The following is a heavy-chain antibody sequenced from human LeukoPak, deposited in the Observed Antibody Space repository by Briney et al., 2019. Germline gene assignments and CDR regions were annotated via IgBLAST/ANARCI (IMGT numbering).Heavy chain of an antibody. J-gene: IGHJ6*03. Sequence: SQTLSLTRAISVDSLSSNSAAWNWIRQSPSRGLEWLGRTYYRSKWYNDYTVSMRSRITINPDTSKNQFSLQLNSVTPEDTAVYYCARGMVKINYYMDVWGKGTTVTVSS. CDR2: TYYRSKWYN. CDR1: VDSLSSNSAA. D-gene: IGHD4-23*01. CDR3: ARGMVKINYYMDV. V-gene: IGHV6-1*01.